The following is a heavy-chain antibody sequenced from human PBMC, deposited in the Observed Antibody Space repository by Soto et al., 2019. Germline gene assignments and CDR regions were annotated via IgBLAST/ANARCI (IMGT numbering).Heavy chain of an antibody. V-gene: IGHV4-4*02. J-gene: IGHJ6*02. CDR2: IYLDGST. CDR1: GASISSSNW. Sequence: QVQLQESGPGLVRPSGTLSLTCAVSGASISSSNWWSWVRHPPGKGLEWIGDIYLDGSTNRNPSLKSRATISVDKSKNQFSLRLTSVTAADTAVYYCARHYYYANHYYYAMDVWGQGTTVTVSS. CDR3: ARHYYYANHYYYAMDV. D-gene: IGHD3-22*01.